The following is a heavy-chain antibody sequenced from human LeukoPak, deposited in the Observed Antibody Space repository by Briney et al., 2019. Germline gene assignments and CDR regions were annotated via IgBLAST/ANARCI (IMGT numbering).Heavy chain of an antibody. CDR1: GFTFSTYT. Sequence: GGSLRLSCVGSGFTFSTYTMNWVRHPPGKGLEWVSYISSSGSIIYYADSVKGRFSISRDNARNSLYLQMNSLRAEDTAVYYCAREHSSVVNWFDPWGQGTLVTVSS. CDR2: ISSSGSII. CDR3: AREHSSVVNWFDP. J-gene: IGHJ5*02. V-gene: IGHV3-48*01. D-gene: IGHD2-15*01.